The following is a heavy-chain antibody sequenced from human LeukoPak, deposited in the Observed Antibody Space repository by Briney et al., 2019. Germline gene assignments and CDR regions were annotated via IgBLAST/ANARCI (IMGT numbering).Heavy chain of an antibody. V-gene: IGHV3-30*02. D-gene: IGHD3-10*01. J-gene: IGHJ6*03. CDR2: IRYDGSNK. Sequence: PGGSLRLSCAASGFTFSSYGMHWVRQAPGKGLEWVAFIRYDGSNKYYADSVKGRFTISRDNSKNTLYLQMNSLRAEDTAVYYCASDRIWFGDNVHYYMDVWGKGTTVTVSS. CDR3: ASDRIWFGDNVHYYMDV. CDR1: GFTFSSYG.